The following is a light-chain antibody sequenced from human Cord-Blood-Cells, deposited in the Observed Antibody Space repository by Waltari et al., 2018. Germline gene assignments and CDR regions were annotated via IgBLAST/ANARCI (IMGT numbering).Light chain of an antibody. J-gene: IGLJ1*01. V-gene: IGLV2-11*01. CDR3: CSYAGSYPYV. CDR1: SSDVGGYNY. CDR2: DVS. Sequence: QSALTQPRSVSGSPGQSVTISCTGTSSDVGGYNYVSWYQQHPGKAPKLMIYDVSKRPSVVPERFSGSKSGNTASLTISGLQAEDEADYYCCSYAGSYPYVFGTGTKGTVL.